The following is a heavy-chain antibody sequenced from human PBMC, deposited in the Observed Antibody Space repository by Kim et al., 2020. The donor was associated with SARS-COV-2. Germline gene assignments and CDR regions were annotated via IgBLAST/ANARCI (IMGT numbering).Heavy chain of an antibody. D-gene: IGHD6-13*01. CDR2: T. Sequence: TYYANSVKGRFTISRDNSKNTLYLQMGSLRAEDMAVYYCARERGDSSLDYWGQGTLVTVSS. V-gene: IGHV3-64*01. CDR3: ARERGDSSLDY. J-gene: IGHJ4*02.